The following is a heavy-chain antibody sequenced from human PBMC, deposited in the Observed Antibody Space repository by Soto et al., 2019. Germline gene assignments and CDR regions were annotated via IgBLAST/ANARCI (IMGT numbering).Heavy chain of an antibody. V-gene: IGHV1-18*04. CDR1: GSTFTSNG. CDR3: AYVGGSSTGHYSFDL. CDR2: IRTYNENM. J-gene: IGHJ4*02. Sequence: ASVKVSCKVSGSTFTSNGIGWVRQAPGQGLEWMGWIRTYNENMDSAPQLQGRLTMTTDTSTTTAYMELTKLKFDDRALYYWAYVGGSSTGHYSFDLWRQGTPVTVSS. D-gene: IGHD5-18*01.